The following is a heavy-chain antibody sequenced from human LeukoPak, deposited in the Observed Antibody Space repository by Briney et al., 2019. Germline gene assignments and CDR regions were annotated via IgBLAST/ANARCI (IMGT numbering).Heavy chain of an antibody. V-gene: IGHV3-48*03. Sequence: GGSLRLSCAASGFTFSRFEMNWVRQAPGKGLEWVSYISSSGSTIYYADSVKGRFTISRDNAKNSLYLQMNSLRAEDTAVYYCAKLQKSGVSSGYSDYWGQGTLVTVSS. D-gene: IGHD3-22*01. J-gene: IGHJ4*02. CDR2: ISSSGSTI. CDR3: AKLQKSGVSSGYSDY. CDR1: GFTFSRFE.